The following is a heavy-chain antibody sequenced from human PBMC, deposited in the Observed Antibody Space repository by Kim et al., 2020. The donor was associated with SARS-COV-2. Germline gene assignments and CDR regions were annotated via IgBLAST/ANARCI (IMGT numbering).Heavy chain of an antibody. J-gene: IGHJ4*02. D-gene: IGHD1-26*01. CDR1: GGSISSSNW. CDR3: ASSRVGATNPYFDY. V-gene: IGHV4-4*02. Sequence: SETLSLTCAVSGGSISSSNWWSWVRQPPGKGLEWIGEIYHSGSTNYNPSLKSRVTISVDKSKNQFSLKLSSVTAADTAVYYCASSRVGATNPYFDYWGQGTLVTVSS. CDR2: IYHSGST.